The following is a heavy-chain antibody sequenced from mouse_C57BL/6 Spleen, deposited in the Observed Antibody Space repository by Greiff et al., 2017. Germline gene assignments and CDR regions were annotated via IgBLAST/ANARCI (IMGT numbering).Heavy chain of an antibody. CDR2: IDPSDSET. J-gene: IGHJ2*01. D-gene: IGHD2-1*01. V-gene: IGHV1-52*01. CDR1: GYTFTSYW. Sequence: VQLQQPGAELVRPGSSVKLSCKASGYTFTSYWMHWVKQRPIQGLEWIGNIDPSDSETHYNQKFKDKATLTVDKSSSTAYMQLSSLTSEDSAVYCCASEMCGNYDFDYWGQGTTLTVSS. CDR3: ASEMCGNYDFDY.